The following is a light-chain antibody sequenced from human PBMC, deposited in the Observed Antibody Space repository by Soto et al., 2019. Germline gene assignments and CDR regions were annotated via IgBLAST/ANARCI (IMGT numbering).Light chain of an antibody. V-gene: IGKV1-39*01. Sequence: DIQMTQSPSSLSASVGDRVTITCRASQSISNYLNWYQQKPGKAPNLLIYAASTLQSGVPSRFSGSGPGTDFTLTVSSLQPEDFATYFCQQSYSTPLPTFGQGTRLEI. CDR1: QSISNY. CDR2: AAS. CDR3: QQSYSTPLPT. J-gene: IGKJ5*01.